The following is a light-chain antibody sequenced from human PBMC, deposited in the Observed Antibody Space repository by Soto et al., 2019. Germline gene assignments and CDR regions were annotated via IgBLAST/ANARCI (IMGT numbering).Light chain of an antibody. CDR1: QSLRSS. CDR2: GAS. CDR3: QQYGSSAWT. Sequence: ETMMTQSPDTLSVSLGERATLSCRASQSLRSSLAWYQQKPGQAPRLFIYGASSRATGIPDRFSGSGSGTDFTLTISRLEPEDFAVYYCQQYGSSAWTCGQGTKVDI. J-gene: IGKJ1*01. V-gene: IGKV3-20*01.